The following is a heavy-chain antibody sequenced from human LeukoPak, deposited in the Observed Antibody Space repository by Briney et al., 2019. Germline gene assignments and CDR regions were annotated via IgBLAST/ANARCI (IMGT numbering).Heavy chain of an antibody. D-gene: IGHD2-2*01. V-gene: IGHV4-4*07. CDR1: GGSISSYY. CDR2: LYTSGST. CDR3: ARDGGVVVPAAPAVFDI. J-gene: IGHJ3*02. Sequence: SETLSLTCTVSGGSISSYYWSWIRQPAGKGPEWIGRLYTSGSTNYNPSLKSRVSMSADMSKNQFSLKLSSVTAADTAVYYCARDGGVVVPAAPAVFDIWGQGTRVTVSS.